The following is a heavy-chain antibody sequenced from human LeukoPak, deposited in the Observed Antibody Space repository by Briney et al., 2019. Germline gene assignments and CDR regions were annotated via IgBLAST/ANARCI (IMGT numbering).Heavy chain of an antibody. CDR3: ARHLYCGSDRYTFDY. J-gene: IGHJ4*02. Sequence: PSETLSLTCTVSGGSISSYYWSWIRQPPGKGLEWIGYIYYSGSTNYNPSLKSRVTISVDTSKNQFSLKLSSVTAADTAVYYCARHLYCGSDRYTFDYWGQGTLVTVSS. CDR2: IYYSGST. CDR1: GGSISSYY. V-gene: IGHV4-59*08. D-gene: IGHD2-21*02.